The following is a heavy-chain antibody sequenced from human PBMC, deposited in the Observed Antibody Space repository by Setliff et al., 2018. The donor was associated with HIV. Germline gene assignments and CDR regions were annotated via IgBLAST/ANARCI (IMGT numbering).Heavy chain of an antibody. CDR1: GGSFNTYG. CDR3: ATNRRQEAGSNYRAQAFDI. J-gene: IGHJ3*02. CDR2: IIPIASVP. D-gene: IGHD2-15*01. Sequence: ASVKVSCKASGGSFNTYGIHWVRQAPGQGLEWMGGIIPIASVPNYSQKFQDRLTITADGSTTTVYMDLSSLRSEDTAQYYCATNRRQEAGSNYRAQAFDIWGQGTMVTVSS. V-gene: IGHV1-69*10.